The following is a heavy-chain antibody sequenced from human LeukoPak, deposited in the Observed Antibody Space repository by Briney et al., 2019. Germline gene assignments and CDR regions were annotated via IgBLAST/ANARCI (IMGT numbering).Heavy chain of an antibody. J-gene: IGHJ4*02. V-gene: IGHV4-59*08. CDR3: ARHSGGIKDFDY. CDR2: IYYSGST. Sequence: SETLSLTCTVSGGSISSYYWSWIRQPPGKGLEWIGYIYYSGSTNYNPSLKSRVTISVDTSKNQFSLKLSSVTAADTAVYYCARHSGGIKDFDYWGQGTLVTVSS. D-gene: IGHD3-16*01. CDR1: GGSISSYY.